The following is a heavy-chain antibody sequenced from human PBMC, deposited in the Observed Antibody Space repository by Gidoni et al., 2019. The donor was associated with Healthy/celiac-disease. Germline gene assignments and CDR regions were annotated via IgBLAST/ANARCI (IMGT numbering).Heavy chain of an antibody. D-gene: IGHD2-15*01. CDR3: TRVRGCSGGSCYYYYYMDV. CDR2: IRSKAYGGTT. V-gene: IGHV3-49*04. Sequence: EVQLVESGGALVQPGRSLRLSCTASGFTFGDYAMSCGRQAPGKGLEWVGFIRSKAYGGTTEYAASVKGRFTISRDDSKSIAYLQMNSLKTEDTAVYYCTRVRGCSGGSCYYYYYMDVWGKGTTVTVSS. CDR1: GFTFGDYA. J-gene: IGHJ6*03.